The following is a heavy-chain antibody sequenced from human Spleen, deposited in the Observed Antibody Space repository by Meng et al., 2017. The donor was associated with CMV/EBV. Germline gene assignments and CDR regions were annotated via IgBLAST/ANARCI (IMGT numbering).Heavy chain of an antibody. V-gene: IGHV4-59*04. Sequence: GSLRLSCTVSGGSIRSYSWAWIRQPPGKGLEWIGNIFYSGSTYYTPSLKSRVTISVDASKNQFSLKLSSVTAADTAEYYCARGDRDSSSWSRLSYGMDDWGQGTTVTVSS. CDR1: GGSIRSYS. CDR2: IFYSGST. D-gene: IGHD6-13*01. CDR3: ARGDRDSSSWSRLSYGMDD. J-gene: IGHJ6*02.